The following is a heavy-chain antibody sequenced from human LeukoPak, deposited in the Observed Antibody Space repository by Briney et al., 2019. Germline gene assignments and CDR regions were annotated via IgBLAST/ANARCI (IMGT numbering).Heavy chain of an antibody. CDR1: GFTFSSYA. Sequence: GGSLRLSCAASGFTFSSYAMSWVRQAPGKGLEWVSVIYSGGSTYYADSVKGRFTISRDNSKNTLYLQMNSLRAEDTAVYYCARAHYGSGSYGLDYWGQGTLVTVSS. D-gene: IGHD3-10*01. V-gene: IGHV3-53*01. CDR3: ARAHYGSGSYGLDY. CDR2: IYSGGST. J-gene: IGHJ4*02.